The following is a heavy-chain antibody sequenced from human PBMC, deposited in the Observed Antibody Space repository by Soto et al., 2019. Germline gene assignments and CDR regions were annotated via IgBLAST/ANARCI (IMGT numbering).Heavy chain of an antibody. CDR3: ARARYCSSTSCYLRPYGMDV. CDR1: GFTFSSYS. Sequence: GGSLRLSCAASGFTFSSYSMHWVRQAPGKGLEWVAVISYDGSNKYYADSVKGRFTISRDNSKNTLYLQMNSLRAEDTAVYYCARARYCSSTSCYLRPYGMDVWGQGTTVTVSS. D-gene: IGHD2-2*01. CDR2: ISYDGSNK. J-gene: IGHJ6*02. V-gene: IGHV3-30-3*01.